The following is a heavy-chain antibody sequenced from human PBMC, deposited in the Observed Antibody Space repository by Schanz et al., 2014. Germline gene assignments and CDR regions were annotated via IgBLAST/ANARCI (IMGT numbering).Heavy chain of an antibody. D-gene: IGHD1-26*01. CDR3: VKDLQRELLRDDHYYGMDV. CDR2: ISSSSSYT. CDR1: GFTFSDYY. J-gene: IGHJ6*02. Sequence: QVQLVESGGGVVKPGGSLRLSCAASGFTFSDYYMSWIRQAPGKGLEWVSYISSSSSYTNYADSVKGRFTISRDNAKNSLCLQMNSLRAEDTAVYYCVKDLQRELLRDDHYYGMDVWGQGTTVTVSS. V-gene: IGHV3-11*06.